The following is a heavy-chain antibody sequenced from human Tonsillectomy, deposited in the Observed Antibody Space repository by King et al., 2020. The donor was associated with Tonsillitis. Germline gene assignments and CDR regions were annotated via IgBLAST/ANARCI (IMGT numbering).Heavy chain of an antibody. Sequence: VQLQQWGAGLLKPSETLSLTCAVYGGSFSGYYWSWIRQPPGKGLEWIREINHSGSTNYNPSLKSRVTISVDTSKNQFSLKLSSVTAADTAVYYCARWGSGWYYFDYWGQGTLVTVSS. D-gene: IGHD6-19*01. CDR3: ARWGSGWYYFDY. V-gene: IGHV4-34*01. CDR1: GGSFSGYY. CDR2: INHSGST. J-gene: IGHJ4*02.